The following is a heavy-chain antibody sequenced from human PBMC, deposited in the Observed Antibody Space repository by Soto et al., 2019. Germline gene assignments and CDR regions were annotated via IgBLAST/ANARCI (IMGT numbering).Heavy chain of an antibody. CDR3: ARGRQQPRYNWFDP. D-gene: IGHD6-13*01. V-gene: IGHV4-31*03. J-gene: IGHJ5*02. Sequence: PSETLSLTCTVSGGSISSGGYYWSWIRQHPGKGLEWIGYIYHSGSTYYNPSLKSRVTISVDTSKNQFSLKLSSVTAADTAVYYCARGRQQPRYNWFDPWGQGTLVTVSS. CDR1: GGSISSGGYY. CDR2: IYHSGST.